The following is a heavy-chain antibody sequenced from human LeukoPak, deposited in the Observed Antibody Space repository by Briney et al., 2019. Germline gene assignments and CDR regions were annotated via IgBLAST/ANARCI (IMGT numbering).Heavy chain of an antibody. Sequence: ASVKVSCKASGGTFSSYAISWVRQAPGQGLEWMGIINPSGGSTSYAQKFQGRVTMTRDMSTSTVYMELSSLRSEDTAVYYCAREEDSDRGPLGYWGQGTLVTVSS. D-gene: IGHD3-22*01. CDR1: GGTFSSYA. CDR2: INPSGGST. J-gene: IGHJ4*02. V-gene: IGHV1-46*01. CDR3: AREEDSDRGPLGY.